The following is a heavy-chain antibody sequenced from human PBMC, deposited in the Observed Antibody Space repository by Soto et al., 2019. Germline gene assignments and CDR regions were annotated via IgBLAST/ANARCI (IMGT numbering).Heavy chain of an antibody. CDR2: MNPNSGNT. Sequence: ASVKVSCKASGYTFTSYDINWVRQATGQGLEWMGWMNPNSGNTGYAQKFQGRVTMTRNTSISTAYTELSSLRSEDTAVYYCARGLTAAGLPLDYWGQGTLVTVSS. D-gene: IGHD6-13*01. J-gene: IGHJ4*02. CDR1: GYTFTSYD. V-gene: IGHV1-8*02. CDR3: ARGLTAAGLPLDY.